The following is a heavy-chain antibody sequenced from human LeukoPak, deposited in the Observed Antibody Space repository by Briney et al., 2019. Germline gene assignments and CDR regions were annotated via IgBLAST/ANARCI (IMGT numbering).Heavy chain of an antibody. CDR2: ISSSSSTI. D-gene: IGHD7-27*01. CDR3: AKLGINYYYMDV. V-gene: IGHV3-48*01. Sequence: PGGSLRLSCAASGFTFSSYNMNWVRQAPGKGLEWVSYISSSSSTIYYADSVKGRFTISRDNAKNSLYLQMNSLRAEDTAVYYYAKLGINYYYMDVWGKGTTVTISS. CDR1: GFTFSSYN. J-gene: IGHJ6*03.